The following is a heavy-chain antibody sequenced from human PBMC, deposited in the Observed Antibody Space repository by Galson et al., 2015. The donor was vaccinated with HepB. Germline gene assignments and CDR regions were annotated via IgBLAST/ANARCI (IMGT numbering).Heavy chain of an antibody. Sequence: SLRLSCAASGFTFSSYWMSWVRQAPGKRLEWVSSISSSSSYIYYADSVKGRFTISRDNAKNSLYLQMNSLRAEDTAVYYCARDFDWGQLLWSRGYDAFDIWGQGTMVTVSS. CDR2: ISSSSSYI. CDR1: GFTFSSYW. J-gene: IGHJ3*02. V-gene: IGHV3-21*01. CDR3: ARDFDWGQLLWSRGYDAFDI. D-gene: IGHD2-2*01.